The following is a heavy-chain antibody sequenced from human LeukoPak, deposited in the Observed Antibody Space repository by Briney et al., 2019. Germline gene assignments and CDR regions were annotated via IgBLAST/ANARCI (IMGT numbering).Heavy chain of an antibody. Sequence: PGRSLRLSCAASGFTFGSYGMHWVRQAPGKGLEWVAVISYDGSNKYHADSVKGRFTISRDNSKNTLYLQMNSLRADDTAVYYCARDFGFSPSSGYSFDYWGQGTLVTVSS. CDR2: ISYDGSNK. D-gene: IGHD3-22*01. CDR3: ARDFGFSPSSGYSFDY. CDR1: GFTFGSYG. J-gene: IGHJ4*02. V-gene: IGHV3-30*03.